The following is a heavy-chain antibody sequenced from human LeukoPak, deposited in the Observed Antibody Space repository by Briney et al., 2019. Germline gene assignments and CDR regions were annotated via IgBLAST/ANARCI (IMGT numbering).Heavy chain of an antibody. V-gene: IGHV4-4*02. CDR1: GGSISSSNW. CDR2: IYHSGST. D-gene: IGHD2-21*02. Sequence: SGTLSPTCAVSGGSISSSNWWSWVRQPPGKGLEWIGEIYHSGSTYYNPSLKSRVTISLDTSKNQFSLKLHSVTAADTAVFYCARSDCGGDCYGGPHFDHWGQGTLVSVSS. CDR3: ARSDCGGDCYGGPHFDH. J-gene: IGHJ4*02.